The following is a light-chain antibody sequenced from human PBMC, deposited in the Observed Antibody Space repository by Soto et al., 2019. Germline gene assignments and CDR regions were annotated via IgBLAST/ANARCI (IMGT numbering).Light chain of an antibody. Sequence: EIVMTQSPATLSVSPRERATLSCRASQSVSSNLAWYPQKPGQAPRLLIYGASTRAAGIPARFSGSGSGTEFTLTISSLQSEDFAVYYCQQYNKWPPVTFGQGTKLEIK. J-gene: IGKJ2*01. CDR3: QQYNKWPPVT. V-gene: IGKV3-15*01. CDR1: QSVSSN. CDR2: GAS.